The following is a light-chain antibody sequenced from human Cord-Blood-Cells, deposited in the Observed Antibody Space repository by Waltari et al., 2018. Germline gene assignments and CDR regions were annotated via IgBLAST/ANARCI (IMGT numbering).Light chain of an antibody. J-gene: IGLJ2*01. CDR2: DVS. CDR3: SSYTSSSVV. Sequence: QSALTQSASVSGSPGQSITISCTGTSSDVGGYHYVSWYQQHPGKAPKLMIYDVSNRPSGVSNRFSGSKSGNTASLTISGLQAEDEADYYCSSYTSSSVVFGGGTKLTVL. CDR1: SSDVGGYHY. V-gene: IGLV2-14*01.